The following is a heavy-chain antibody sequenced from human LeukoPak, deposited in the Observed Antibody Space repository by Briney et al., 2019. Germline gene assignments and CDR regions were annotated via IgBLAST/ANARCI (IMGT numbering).Heavy chain of an antibody. CDR2: ISWNSGSI. CDR1: GFTFDDYA. J-gene: IGHJ4*02. V-gene: IGHV3-9*01. D-gene: IGHD3-22*01. CDR3: AKDEDSSGYTIDY. Sequence: GGSLRLSCAASGFTFDDYAMHWVRQAPGKGLEWVPGISWNSGSIGYADSVKGRFTISRDNAKNSLYLQMNSLRAEDTALYYCAKDEDSSGYTIDYWGQGTLVTVSS.